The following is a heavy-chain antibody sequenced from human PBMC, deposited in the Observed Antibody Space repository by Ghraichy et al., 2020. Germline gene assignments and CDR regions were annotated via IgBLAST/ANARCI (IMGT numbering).Heavy chain of an antibody. CDR3: ARVRHLVVLSYFDF. J-gene: IGHJ4*02. Sequence: SETLSLTCAVSAGSITSGDYYWSWVRQSPGKGLEWIGHIHYSGTTYYNPSLRSRITISVDTSKSQFSLKMSSVTAADTAVYYCARVRHLVVLSYFDFWGQGKMVIVSS. V-gene: IGHV4-30-4*01. D-gene: IGHD3-22*01. CDR1: AGSITSGDYY. CDR2: IHYSGTT.